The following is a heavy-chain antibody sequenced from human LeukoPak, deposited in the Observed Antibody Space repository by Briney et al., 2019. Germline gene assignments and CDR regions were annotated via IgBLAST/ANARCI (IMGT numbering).Heavy chain of an antibody. D-gene: IGHD3-9*01. CDR2: ISAYNGNT. CDR1: GYTFTSYG. J-gene: IGHJ4*02. V-gene: IGHV1-18*01. Sequence: ASVKVSCKASGYTFTSYGISWVRQAPGQGLEWMGWISAYNGNTNYAQKLQGRVTMTTDASTSTAYMELRSLRSDDTAVYYCARGYYDILTGYSFDYWGQGTLVTVSS. CDR3: ARGYYDILTGYSFDY.